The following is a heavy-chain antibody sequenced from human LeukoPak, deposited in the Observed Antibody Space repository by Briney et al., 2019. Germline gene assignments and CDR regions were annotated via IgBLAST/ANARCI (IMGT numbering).Heavy chain of an antibody. CDR2: ISSSSSYI. CDR1: GFTFSSYS. J-gene: IGHJ3*02. D-gene: IGHD1-26*01. Sequence: KAGGSLRLSCAASGFTFSSYSMNWVRQAPGKGLEWVSSISSSSSYIYYADSVKGRFTISRDNAKNSLYLQMNSLRAEDTAVYYCARDKANSGGYFSGAFDIWGQGTMVTVSS. V-gene: IGHV3-21*01. CDR3: ARDKANSGGYFSGAFDI.